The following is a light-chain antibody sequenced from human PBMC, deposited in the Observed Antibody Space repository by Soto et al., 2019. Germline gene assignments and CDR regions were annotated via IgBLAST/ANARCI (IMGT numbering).Light chain of an antibody. CDR3: QQSYGIPYT. CDR1: QDISTY. J-gene: IGKJ2*01. V-gene: IGKV1-39*01. Sequence: DIQLTQSPSSLSASVGDRVTMTCRASQDISTYLDWYHQSPGKAPKLLLSSISRLQGGVPSRFSGSGSGTDFTLTINSLQPADLGTYFCQQSYGIPYTFGQGTKLEI. CDR2: SIS.